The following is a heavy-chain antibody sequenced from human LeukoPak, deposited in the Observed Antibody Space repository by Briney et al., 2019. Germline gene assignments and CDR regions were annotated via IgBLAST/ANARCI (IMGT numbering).Heavy chain of an antibody. J-gene: IGHJ6*02. CDR3: ARESITVTTPYYYYGMDV. Sequence: GRSLRLSCAASGFTFSSYGVHWVRQAPGKGLEWVAVIWYDGSNKYYADSVKGRFTISRDNSKNTLYLQMNSLRAEDTAVYYCARESITVTTPYYYYGMDVWGQGTTVTVSS. D-gene: IGHD4-17*01. V-gene: IGHV3-33*01. CDR2: IWYDGSNK. CDR1: GFTFSSYG.